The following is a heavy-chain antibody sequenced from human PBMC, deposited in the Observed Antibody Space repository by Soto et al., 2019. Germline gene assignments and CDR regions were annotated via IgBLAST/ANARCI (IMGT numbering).Heavy chain of an antibody. CDR1: GYTFTGYY. Sequence: ASVTVSCKASGYTFTGYYMHWVRQAPGQGLEWMGWINPNSGGTNYAQKFQGWVTMTRDTSISTAYMELSRLRSDDTAVYYCARVGPMVATFSDYYYGRDVWGKGTRV. CDR3: ARVGPMVATFSDYYYGRDV. CDR2: INPNSGGT. V-gene: IGHV1-2*04. J-gene: IGHJ6*04. D-gene: IGHD5-12*01.